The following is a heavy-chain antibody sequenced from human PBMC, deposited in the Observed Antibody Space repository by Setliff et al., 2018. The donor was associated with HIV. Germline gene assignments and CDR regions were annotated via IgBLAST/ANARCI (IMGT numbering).Heavy chain of an antibody. CDR1: GFTFSTYG. D-gene: IGHD1-26*01. CDR2: ISIDGDYK. Sequence: GGSLRLSCATSGFTFSTYGMHWVRQAPGKGLEWVAFISIDGDYKYYADSVKGRFTISRSDSRNTVHLQMNSLRAEDTAVYYCARDVSYSFHYYYYMDVWGKGTTVTVSS. CDR3: ARDVSYSFHYYYYMDV. V-gene: IGHV3-33*08. J-gene: IGHJ6*03.